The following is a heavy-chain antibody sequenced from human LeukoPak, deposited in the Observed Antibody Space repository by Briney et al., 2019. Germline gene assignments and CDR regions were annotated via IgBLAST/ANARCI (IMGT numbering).Heavy chain of an antibody. CDR1: GYSISSSYY. CDR2: IYHSGSA. CDR3: AANYFDSSAHY. Sequence: SETLSLTCAVSGYSISSSYYWGWIRQPPGTGLEWIGNIYHSGSAYYNPSLKSRVTISADTSKNQSSLKLSSVTAADTAVYYCAANYFDSSAHYWGQGTLVTVSS. V-gene: IGHV4-38-2*01. D-gene: IGHD3-22*01. J-gene: IGHJ4*02.